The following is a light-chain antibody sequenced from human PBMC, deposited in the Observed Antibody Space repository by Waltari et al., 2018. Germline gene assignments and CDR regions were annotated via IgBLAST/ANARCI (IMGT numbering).Light chain of an antibody. J-gene: IGLJ3*02. CDR1: SSNIGRSF. Sequence: QSVLTQPPSASGTPGQRVTISCSGSSSNIGRSFVCWYQHLPGTAPQLLIHRNDQRPSGVPDRFYGSRSGTSASLAISGLRSEDEADYYCAAWDDSLTVRFGGGTKLTVL. V-gene: IGLV1-47*01. CDR3: AAWDDSLTVR. CDR2: RND.